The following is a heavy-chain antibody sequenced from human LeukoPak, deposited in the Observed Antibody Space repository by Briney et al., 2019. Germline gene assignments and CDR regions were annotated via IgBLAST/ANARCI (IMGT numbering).Heavy chain of an antibody. J-gene: IGHJ3*02. V-gene: IGHV4-59*01. D-gene: IGHD1-26*01. Sequence: SETLSLTCTVSGGSISSYYWSWIRQPPGKGLEGIGYIYYSGSTNYNPSLKSLVTISVDTSKNKFSLKLSSVTAADTAVYYCATEGIVGATRGAVAFDIWGQGTMVTVSS. CDR1: GGSISSYY. CDR3: ATEGIVGATRGAVAFDI. CDR2: IYYSGST.